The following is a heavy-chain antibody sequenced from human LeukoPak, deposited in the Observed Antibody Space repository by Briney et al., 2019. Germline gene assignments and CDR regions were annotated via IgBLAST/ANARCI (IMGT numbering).Heavy chain of an antibody. Sequence: PSETLSLTCTVSGGSISSYYWSWIRQPPGKGLEWIGYIYTSGSTNYNASLKSRVTISVDTSKNQFSLKLSSVTAADTAVYYCARGRYCSSTSCYFDYWGQGTLVTVSS. J-gene: IGHJ4*02. D-gene: IGHD2-2*01. CDR2: IYTSGST. CDR3: ARGRYCSSTSCYFDY. V-gene: IGHV4-4*09. CDR1: GGSISSYY.